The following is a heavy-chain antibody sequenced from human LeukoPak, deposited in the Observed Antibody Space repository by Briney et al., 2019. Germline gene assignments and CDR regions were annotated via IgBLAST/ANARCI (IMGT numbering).Heavy chain of an antibody. V-gene: IGHV4-61*02. CDR1: GGSISSGSYY. CDR2: IYTSGST. CDR3: ARDLSLYYYGMDV. Sequence: SETLSLTCTVSGGSISSGSYYWSWIRQPAGKGLEWIGRIYTSGSTNYNASLKSRVTISVDTSKNQFSLKLSSVTAADTAVYYCARDLSLYYYGMDVWGQGTTVTVSS. D-gene: IGHD5/OR15-5a*01. J-gene: IGHJ6*02.